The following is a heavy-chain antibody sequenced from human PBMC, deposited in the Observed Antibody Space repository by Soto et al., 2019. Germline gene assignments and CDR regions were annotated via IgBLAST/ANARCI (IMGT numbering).Heavy chain of an antibody. V-gene: IGHV4-31*02. J-gene: IGHJ6*02. Sequence: QVQMRQSGPGLVKPSQTLSLKCSVSGGSIGSRDYYWSWIRQHPEKGLEWIGSIYYNGNTDYNPSLRGRPTISLDASMNELSLKLTSVTAADTAVYYCARDKGGAALKGSGMDVWGQGTTVTVS. D-gene: IGHD2-8*01. CDR2: IYYNGNT. CDR1: GGSIGSRDYY. CDR3: ARDKGGAALKGSGMDV.